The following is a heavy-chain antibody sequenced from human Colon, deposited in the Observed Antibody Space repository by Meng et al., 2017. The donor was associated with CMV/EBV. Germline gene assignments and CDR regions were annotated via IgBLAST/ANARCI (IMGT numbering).Heavy chain of an antibody. CDR1: GYNFDTYF. CDR3: ARRYGDS. J-gene: IGHJ5*01. V-gene: IGHV5-51*01. Sequence: ETLSLTCTASGYNFDTYFIGWVRQMPGKGLEWVGFIYPADSDTRYRPSFQGQVTISVDRSKNTVYLQWNSLKASDSAMYYCARRYGDSWGQGTLVTVSS. D-gene: IGHD2-15*01. CDR2: IYPADSDT.